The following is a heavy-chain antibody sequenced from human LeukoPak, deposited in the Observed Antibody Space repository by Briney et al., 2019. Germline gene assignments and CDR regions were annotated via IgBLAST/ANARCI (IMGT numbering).Heavy chain of an antibody. V-gene: IGHV3-7*01. CDR1: GFTFSDYW. D-gene: IGHD1-26*01. Sequence: GGSLRLSCAPSGFTFSDYWMTWVRQVPGKGLEWVANINRGGNEVHYVDSVKGRFTISRDNAKNSLYLQLDRLRVEDTAVYYCARVGTWELQRVFDYWGQGTLVTVSS. CDR2: INRGGNEV. J-gene: IGHJ4*02. CDR3: ARVGTWELQRVFDY.